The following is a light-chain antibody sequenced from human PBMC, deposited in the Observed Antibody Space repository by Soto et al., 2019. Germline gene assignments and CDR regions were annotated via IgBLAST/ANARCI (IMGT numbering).Light chain of an antibody. J-gene: IGLJ7*01. CDR1: SSNIGAGFD. Sequence: QPVLTQPPSVSGAPGQRVTISCAGSSSNIGAGFDVHWYLQLPGAAPKVLIYSNTNRPSGVPDRFSGSKSGTSASLAITGLRAEDEADYFCQSFDSSLRDWVFGGGTQLTV. CDR3: QSFDSSLRDWV. CDR2: SNT. V-gene: IGLV1-40*01.